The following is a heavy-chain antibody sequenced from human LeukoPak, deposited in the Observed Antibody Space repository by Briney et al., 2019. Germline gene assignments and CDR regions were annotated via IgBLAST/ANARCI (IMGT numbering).Heavy chain of an antibody. CDR1: GFTVSSNY. D-gene: IGHD3-3*01. J-gene: IGHJ4*02. CDR3: ARDLVSQDFWSGYYGGSAMGY. CDR2: ISYDGSNK. Sequence: GGSLRLSCAASGFTVSSNYMSWVRQAPGKGLEWVAVISYDGSNKYYADSVKGRFTISRDNSKNTLYLQMNSLRAEDTAVYYCARDLVSQDFWSGYYGGSAMGYWGQGTLVTVSS. V-gene: IGHV3-30-3*01.